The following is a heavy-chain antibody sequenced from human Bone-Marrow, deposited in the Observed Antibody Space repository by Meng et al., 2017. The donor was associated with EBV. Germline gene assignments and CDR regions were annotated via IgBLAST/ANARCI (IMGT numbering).Heavy chain of an antibody. J-gene: IGHJ4*02. CDR3: ARAVYGGNSIDY. Sequence: RRLQGSGPGLGKPSETLSLTCTVSGGSISSSSYYWGWIRQPPGKGLEWIGSIYYSGSTYYNPSLKSRVTISVDTSKNQFSLKLSSVTAADTAVYYCARAVYGGNSIDYWGQGTLVTVSS. D-gene: IGHD4-23*01. CDR1: GGSISSSSYY. CDR2: IYYSGST. V-gene: IGHV4-39*07.